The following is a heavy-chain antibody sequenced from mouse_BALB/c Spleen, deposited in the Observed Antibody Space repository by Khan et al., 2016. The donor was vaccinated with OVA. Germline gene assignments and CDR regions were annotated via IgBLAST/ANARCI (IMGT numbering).Heavy chain of an antibody. D-gene: IGHD1-1*01. J-gene: IGHJ1*01. CDR3: ARDDGSLYWFFDV. CDR1: GISITSGNYR. CDR2: IYYSGTV. Sequence: EVQLQESGPGLVKPSQTVSLTCTVTGISITSGNYRWSWIRQFPGNKLEWIGNIYYSGTVTYNRSLTSRTTITRDTSNNQFFLEMNSLTAEDTATYYCARDDGSLYWFFDVWGAGTTVTVSS. V-gene: IGHV3-5*02.